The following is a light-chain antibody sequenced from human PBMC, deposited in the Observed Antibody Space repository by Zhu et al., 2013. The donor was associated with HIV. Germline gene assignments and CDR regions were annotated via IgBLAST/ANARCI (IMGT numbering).Light chain of an antibody. CDR1: QSVSWK. CDR3: QQYNNWPRT. CDR2: QAT. Sequence: IHMTQSPSTLSASVGDRVTITCRASQSVSWKLAWYQHRPGQAPKLLIFQATRLQGGIPSRFSGSGFGTEFTLTINSLQSEDFAVYYCQQYNNWPRTFGQGTKVEIK. V-gene: IGKV1-5*01. J-gene: IGKJ1*01.